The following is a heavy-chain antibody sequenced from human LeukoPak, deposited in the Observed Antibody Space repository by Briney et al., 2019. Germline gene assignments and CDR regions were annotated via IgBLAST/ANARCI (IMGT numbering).Heavy chain of an antibody. V-gene: IGHV3-66*01. D-gene: IGHD3-16*01. CDR2: IYSGGST. Sequence: PGESLRLSWAAAGFTVSSNYMSWVRQAPGNGLEWVSVIYSGGSTYYADSVKGRFTISRDNSKNTLYLQMNSLRAEDTAVYYCARDAPLSPTSFDYWGQGTLVTVSS. CDR3: ARDAPLSPTSFDY. J-gene: IGHJ4*02. CDR1: GFTVSSNY.